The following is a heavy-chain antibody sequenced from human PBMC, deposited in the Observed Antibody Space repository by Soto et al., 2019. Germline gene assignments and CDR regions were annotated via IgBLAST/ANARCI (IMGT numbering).Heavy chain of an antibody. J-gene: IGHJ1*01. Sequence: QVQLQESGPGLVKPSETLSLTCTVSGGSISSYYWSWIRQPAGKGLEWIGRIYTSGSTNYNPSLRSRVTMSVDTSKNQFSLKLSSVTAADTAVYYCARADDGVAAAGTAPYFQHWGQGTLVTVSS. D-gene: IGHD6-13*01. V-gene: IGHV4-4*07. CDR3: ARADDGVAAAGTAPYFQH. CDR1: GGSISSYY. CDR2: IYTSGST.